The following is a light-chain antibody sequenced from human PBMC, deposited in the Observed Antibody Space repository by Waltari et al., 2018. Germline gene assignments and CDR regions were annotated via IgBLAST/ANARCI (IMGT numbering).Light chain of an antibody. V-gene: IGKV2-28*01. CDR1: QSLLHSNGYNY. CDR2: LGS. Sequence: DIVLTQSPLPLPVTPGEPASISCRSSQSLLHSNGYNYLDWYLQKPGQSPQLLIYLGSNRASGVPDRFSGSGSGTYFTLKISRVEAEDVGFYDCMQALQTPPVTFGQGTRLEIK. CDR3: MQALQTPPVT. J-gene: IGKJ5*01.